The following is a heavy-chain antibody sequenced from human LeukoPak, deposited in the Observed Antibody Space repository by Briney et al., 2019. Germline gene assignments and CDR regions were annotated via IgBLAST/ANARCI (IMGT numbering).Heavy chain of an antibody. CDR2: ISGSGGST. CDR3: ARGGRLGKPQRVDY. V-gene: IGHV3-23*01. D-gene: IGHD6-19*01. CDR1: GFTFSSYA. Sequence: PGGSLRLSCAASGFTFSSYAMSWVRQAPGKGLEWVSVISGSGGSTYYADSVKGRFTISRDNSKNTLYLQMNSLRAEDTAVYYCARGGRLGKPQRVDYWGQGTLVTVSS. J-gene: IGHJ4*02.